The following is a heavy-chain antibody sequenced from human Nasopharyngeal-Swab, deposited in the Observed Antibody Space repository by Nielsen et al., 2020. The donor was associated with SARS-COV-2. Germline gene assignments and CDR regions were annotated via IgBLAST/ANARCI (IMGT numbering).Heavy chain of an antibody. V-gene: IGHV3-13*01. CDR2: IGNAGDT. CDR1: GFTFRSYD. CDR3: ARARYWLAASGPFFDY. Sequence: GGSLRLSCAASGFTFRSYDVHWVRQGTGKGLEWVSAIGNAGDTYYPGSVKGRFTISRENAKNSLYLQMNSLRAEDTAVYYCARARYWLAASGPFFDYWGQGTLVTVSS. J-gene: IGHJ4*02. D-gene: IGHD6-13*01.